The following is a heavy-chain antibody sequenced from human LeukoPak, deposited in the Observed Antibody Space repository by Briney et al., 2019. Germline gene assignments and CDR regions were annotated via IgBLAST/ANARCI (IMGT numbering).Heavy chain of an antibody. D-gene: IGHD2-2*01. CDR1: GFTFSSYA. CDR3: ARAPARYCSSTSCRSFYYYYGMDV. CDR2: ISYDGSNK. V-gene: IGHV3-30*04. Sequence: GGSLRLSCAASGFTFSSYAMHWVRQAPGKGLEWVAVISYDGSNKYYADSVKGRFTISRDNSKNTLYLQMNSLRAEDTAVYYCARAPARYCSSTSCRSFYYYYGMDVWGQGTTVTVSS. J-gene: IGHJ6*02.